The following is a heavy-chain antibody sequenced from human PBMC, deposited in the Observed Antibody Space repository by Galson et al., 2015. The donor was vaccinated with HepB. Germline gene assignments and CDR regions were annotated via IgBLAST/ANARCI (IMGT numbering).Heavy chain of an antibody. Sequence: SCKASGGTFSSYAISWVRQAPGQGLEWMGGIIPIFGTANYAQKFQGRVTITADESTSTAYMELSSLRSDDTAVYYCASGRLVRGVTDYWGQGTLVTVSS. V-gene: IGHV1-69*01. CDR1: GGTFSSYA. D-gene: IGHD3-10*01. CDR3: ASGRLVRGVTDY. CDR2: IIPIFGTA. J-gene: IGHJ4*02.